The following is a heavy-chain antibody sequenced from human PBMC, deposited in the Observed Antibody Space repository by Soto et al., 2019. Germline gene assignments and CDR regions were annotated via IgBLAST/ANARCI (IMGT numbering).Heavy chain of an antibody. CDR3: AIYDFWSGYLGMDV. CDR1: GGTFSSYA. V-gene: IGHV1-69*13. CDR2: IIPIFGTA. D-gene: IGHD3-3*01. Sequence: SVKVSCKASGGTFSSYAISWVRQAPGQGLEWMGGIIPIFGTANYAQKFQGRVTITADESTSTAYMELSSLRSEDTAVYYCAIYDFWSGYLGMDVWGQGTTVTVSS. J-gene: IGHJ6*02.